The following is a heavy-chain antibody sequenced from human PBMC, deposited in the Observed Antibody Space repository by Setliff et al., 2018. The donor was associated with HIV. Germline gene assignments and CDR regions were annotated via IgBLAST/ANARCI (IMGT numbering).Heavy chain of an antibody. J-gene: IGHJ4*02. D-gene: IGHD5-12*01. CDR1: GPSFTTHY. V-gene: IGHV4-4*09. Sequence: PSETLSLTCTVSGPSFTTHYWSLIRQPPGKGLEWIGCISTSGSTNYNPSLKSRVTLSIDMSKNQFSLKMSSVTAAATAVYYCTRLAGGYADYWGQGTLVTVSS. CDR3: TRLAGGYADY. CDR2: ISTSGST.